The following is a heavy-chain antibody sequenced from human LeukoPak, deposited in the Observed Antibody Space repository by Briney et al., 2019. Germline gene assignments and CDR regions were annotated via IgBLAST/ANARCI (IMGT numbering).Heavy chain of an antibody. D-gene: IGHD6-19*01. J-gene: IGHJ4*02. CDR1: GGSVSSYY. CDR2: IYYTGST. CDR3: ARGGGWSPYYFDY. V-gene: IGHV4-59*02. Sequence: SETLSLTCTVSGGSVSSYYWSWIRQPPGKGLEWIGYIYYTGSTIYNPSLKSRVTISVDTSKNQFSLKLSSVTAADTALYYCARGGGWSPYYFDYWGQGTLVTVSS.